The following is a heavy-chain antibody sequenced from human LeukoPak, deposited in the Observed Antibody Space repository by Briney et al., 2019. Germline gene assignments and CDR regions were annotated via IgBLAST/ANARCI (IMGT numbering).Heavy chain of an antibody. CDR3: ARDLGYCSSTSCHGAVY. Sequence: GASVKVSCKASGYTFTGYYMHWVRQAPGQGLEWMGWINPNSGGTNYAQKFQGRVTMTRDTSISTAYMELSRLRSDDTAVYYCARDLGYCSSTSCHGAVYWGQGTLVTVSS. V-gene: IGHV1-2*02. D-gene: IGHD2-2*01. CDR2: INPNSGGT. J-gene: IGHJ4*02. CDR1: GYTFTGYY.